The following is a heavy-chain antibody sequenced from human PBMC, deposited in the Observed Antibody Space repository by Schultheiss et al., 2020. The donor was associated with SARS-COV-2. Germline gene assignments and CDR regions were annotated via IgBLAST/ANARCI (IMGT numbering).Heavy chain of an antibody. D-gene: IGHD6-13*01. Sequence: ASVKVSCKASGYTFTSYAMHWVRQAPGQGLEWMGIINPSGGSTSYAQKFQGRVTMTRDTSTSTVYMELSSLRSEDTAVYYCARDAFIAAAGTGYYYGMDVWGQGTTVTVSS. CDR1: GYTFTSYA. V-gene: IGHV1-46*01. CDR2: INPSGGST. J-gene: IGHJ6*02. CDR3: ARDAFIAAAGTGYYYGMDV.